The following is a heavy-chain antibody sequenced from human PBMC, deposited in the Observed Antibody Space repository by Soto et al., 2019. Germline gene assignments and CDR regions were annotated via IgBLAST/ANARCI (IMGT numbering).Heavy chain of an antibody. V-gene: IGHV1-69*13. Sequence: SVKVSCKASGGTFSSYAISWVRQAPGQGLEWMGGIIPIFGTANYAQKFQGRVTITADESTSTAYMELSSLRSEDTAVYYCARFRGNYYDSSGYAPLDYWGQGTLVTV. D-gene: IGHD3-22*01. J-gene: IGHJ4*02. CDR3: ARFRGNYYDSSGYAPLDY. CDR1: GGTFSSYA. CDR2: IIPIFGTA.